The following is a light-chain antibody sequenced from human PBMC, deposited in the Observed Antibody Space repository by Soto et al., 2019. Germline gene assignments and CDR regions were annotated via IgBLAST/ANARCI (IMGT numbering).Light chain of an antibody. Sequence: EIALTQSPGTLSLSPGERATLSCRASQSVSSSYLAWYQQKPGQAPRLLIYGASSRATGITDRFRGSGSGTDLTLTISTLEPEHFALYYCQRYGSSPYTLGQGTKLEI. J-gene: IGKJ2*01. CDR1: QSVSSSY. V-gene: IGKV3-20*01. CDR3: QRYGSSPYT. CDR2: GAS.